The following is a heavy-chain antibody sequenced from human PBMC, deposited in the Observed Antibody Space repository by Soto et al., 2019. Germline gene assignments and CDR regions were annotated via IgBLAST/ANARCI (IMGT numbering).Heavy chain of an antibody. Sequence: QVQLVESGGGVVQPGRSLRLSCAASGFTFSSYAMHWVRQAPGKGLEWVAVISYDGSNKYYADSVKGRFTISRDNSKNTLYLQMNSLRAEDTAVYYCARDPYYDYAWGSYRHDAFDIWGQGTMVTVSS. D-gene: IGHD3-16*02. CDR1: GFTFSSYA. CDR2: ISYDGSNK. J-gene: IGHJ3*02. V-gene: IGHV3-30-3*01. CDR3: ARDPYYDYAWGSYRHDAFDI.